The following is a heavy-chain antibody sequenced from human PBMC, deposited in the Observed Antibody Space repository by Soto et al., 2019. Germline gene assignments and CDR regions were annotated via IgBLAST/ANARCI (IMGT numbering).Heavy chain of an antibody. D-gene: IGHD2-21*01. J-gene: IGHJ4*02. CDR2: IHYSGST. CDR3: TRGGDAYKNGH. Sequence: PSETLSLTCTVSGGSVSSGSHYWSWIRQPLGKGLEWLGFIHYSGSTNYNPSLKSRVTMPVDTSKNQFSLKLTSVNAADTAVYYCTRGGDAYKNGHWGQGTQVTVSS. V-gene: IGHV4-61*01. CDR1: GGSVSSGSHY.